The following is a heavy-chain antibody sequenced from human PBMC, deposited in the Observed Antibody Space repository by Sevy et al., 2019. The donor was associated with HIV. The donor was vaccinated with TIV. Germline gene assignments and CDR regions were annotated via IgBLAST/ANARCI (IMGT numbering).Heavy chain of an antibody. CDR3: AKKEASGLLLYYGMDV. CDR1: GFTFSSYA. V-gene: IGHV3-23*01. CDR2: ISGSGGST. D-gene: IGHD2-15*01. Sequence: GGSLRLSCGVSGFTFSSYAMSWVRQAPGKGLEWVSAISGSGGSTYYADSVKGRFTISRDNSKNTLYLQMNSLRAEDTAVYYCAKKEASGLLLYYGMDVWGQGTTVTVSS. J-gene: IGHJ6*02.